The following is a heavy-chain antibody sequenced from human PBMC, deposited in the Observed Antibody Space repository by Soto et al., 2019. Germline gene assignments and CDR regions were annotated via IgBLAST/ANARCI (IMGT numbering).Heavy chain of an antibody. J-gene: IGHJ4*02. D-gene: IGHD3-9*01. V-gene: IGHV3-7*01. Sequence: RDYSAVVEFNICSYLVSWVRKEQGKGLEWVANIKQDGSEKYDVDSVKARFTISRDNAKNSLYLQMNSLRAEDTAVYYCARVPSYYDILTGYPMAQFSACWGQGTLVTVSS. CDR2: IKQDGSEK. CDR3: ARVPSYYDILTGYPMAQFSAC. CDR1: EFNICSYL.